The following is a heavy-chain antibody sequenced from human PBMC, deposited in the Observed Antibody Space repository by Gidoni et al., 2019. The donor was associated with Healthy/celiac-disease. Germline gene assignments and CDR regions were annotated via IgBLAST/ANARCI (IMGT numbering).Heavy chain of an antibody. Sequence: KPGSSVKVSCKASGGTFSSYAISWVRQAPGQGLEWLGGIIPIFGTANYAQKFQGRVTITADASTSTAYMELSSMRSEDTDVDYCAREVGGPYRGGDCTRDFDYWGQGTLVTVSS. CDR1: GGTFSSYA. CDR3: AREVGGPYRGGDCTRDFDY. D-gene: IGHD2-21*02. J-gene: IGHJ4*02. V-gene: IGHV1-69*01. CDR2: IIPIFGTA.